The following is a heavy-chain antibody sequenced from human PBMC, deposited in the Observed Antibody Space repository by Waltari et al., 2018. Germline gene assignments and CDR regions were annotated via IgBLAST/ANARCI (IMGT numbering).Heavy chain of an antibody. J-gene: IGHJ4*02. Sequence: EVQLGESGGGLVQPGGSLRLSCAASGFTFSSSWMNWFRQAPGKGLEWVANIKQDGSEKDYVDSVNGRFTISRDNAKNSLFLQMSSLRAEDTAVYYCTRGGSMVRGGSIYWGQGTLVTVSS. CDR3: TRGGSMVRGGSIY. V-gene: IGHV3-7*01. CDR1: GFTFSSSW. CDR2: IKQDGSEK. D-gene: IGHD3-10*01.